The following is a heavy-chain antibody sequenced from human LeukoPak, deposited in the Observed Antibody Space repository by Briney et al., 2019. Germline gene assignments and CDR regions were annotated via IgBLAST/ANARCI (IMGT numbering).Heavy chain of an antibody. D-gene: IGHD3-10*01. V-gene: IGHV3-23*01. CDR2: LGGSGVYT. CDR3: AKLAGGTMARWYVDW. J-gene: IGHJ4*02. CDR1: GFTFSGYA. Sequence: PGGSLRLSCAASGFTFSGYAMSWVRQAPGKGLEWVSGLGGSGVYTYYADSVKGRFTISRDNSRNTLYLQMTSLRAEDTAVYYCAKLAGGTMARWYVDWGGRGPLVTVSS.